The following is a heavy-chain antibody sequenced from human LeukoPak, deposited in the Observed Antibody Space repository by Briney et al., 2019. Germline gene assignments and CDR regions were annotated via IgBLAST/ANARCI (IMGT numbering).Heavy chain of an antibody. D-gene: IGHD5-12*01. CDR3: ARRTASNFRGYSGYDYRGFDY. CDR2: IYYSGST. CDR1: GGSISSSSYY. Sequence: MTSQTLSLTCTVSGGSISSSSYYWGRIRQPPGKGLEWIGSIYYSGSTYYNPSLKSRVTISVDTSKNQFSLKLSSVTAADTAVYYCARRTASNFRGYSGYDYRGFDYWGQGTLVTVSS. V-gene: IGHV4-39*01. J-gene: IGHJ4*02.